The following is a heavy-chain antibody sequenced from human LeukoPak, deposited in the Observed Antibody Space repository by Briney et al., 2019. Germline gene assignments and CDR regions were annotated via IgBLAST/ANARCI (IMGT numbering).Heavy chain of an antibody. CDR3: ARRSAYSESAGVNF. Sequence: PSETLSLTCTVSGGSISSSGYCWGWIRQPPGKGLEWIGSIDYSGSTNYNPSLKSRVTISVDTSKKWFSLKLISVTAADTAVYYCARRSAYSESAGVNFWGQGTLVTVSS. CDR1: GGSISSSGYC. V-gene: IGHV4-39*07. J-gene: IGHJ4*02. D-gene: IGHD1-26*01. CDR2: IDYSGST.